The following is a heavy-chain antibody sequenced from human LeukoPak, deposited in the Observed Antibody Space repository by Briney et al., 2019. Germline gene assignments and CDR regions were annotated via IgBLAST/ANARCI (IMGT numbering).Heavy chain of an antibody. CDR3: ARAIMSSSQFYYYFYGMDV. D-gene: IGHD2/OR15-2a*01. J-gene: IGHJ6*02. CDR1: GYTFTTYY. CDR2: INPSGGST. Sequence: ASVKVSCKASGYTFTTYYMHWVRQAPGQGLEWMGIINPSGGSTTYAQRFQGRVTMTRDTSTSTVYMELSSLRSEDTAVYYCARAIMSSSQFYYYFYGMDVWGQGTTVTVSS. V-gene: IGHV1-46*01.